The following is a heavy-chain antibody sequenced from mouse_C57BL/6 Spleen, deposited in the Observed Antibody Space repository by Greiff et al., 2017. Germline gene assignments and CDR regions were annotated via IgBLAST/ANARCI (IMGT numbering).Heavy chain of an antibody. J-gene: IGHJ2*01. CDR1: GYTFTGYW. V-gene: IGHV1-9*01. D-gene: IGHD3-3*01. Sequence: QVQLQQSGAELMKPGASVKLSCKATGYTFTGYWIEWVKQRPGHGLEWIGEILPGSGSTNYNVKFKGKATFTADTSSNTAYMQLSSLTTEDSAIYYCARGGTDYFDYWGQGTTLTVSS. CDR2: ILPGSGST. CDR3: ARGGTDYFDY.